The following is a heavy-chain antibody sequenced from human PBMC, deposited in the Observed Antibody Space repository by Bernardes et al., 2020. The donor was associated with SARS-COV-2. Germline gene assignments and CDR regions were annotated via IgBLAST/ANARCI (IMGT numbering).Heavy chain of an antibody. CDR3: ARDGGYSSSSYPHYYYYYGMDV. D-gene: IGHD6-6*01. J-gene: IGHJ6*02. CDR1: GFTCSSYW. CDR2: IMQDGSDN. Sequence: GRSLRRSCAASGFTCSSYWMSWVRQAPGKGLEWVANIMQDGSDNYYVDSVKRLSTIFSEHAKNSLYLQMTSLRAEDTAVYYWARDGGYSSSSYPHYYYYYGMDVWGQGTTVTVSS. V-gene: IGHV3-7*01.